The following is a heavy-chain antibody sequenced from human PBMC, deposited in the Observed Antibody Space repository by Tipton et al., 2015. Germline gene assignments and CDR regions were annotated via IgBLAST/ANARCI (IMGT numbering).Heavy chain of an antibody. CDR3: ARDGGFFCTGDSCQDY. CDR2: ISPTSVNV. V-gene: IGHV3-48*01. D-gene: IGHD2-15*01. J-gene: IGHJ4*02. Sequence: SLRLSCAASGFTFSDYSMSWVRQAPGKGLQWVSYISPTSVNVYYADSVKGRLTVSRDNSKNTLYLQMNSLRAEDTAVYYCARDGGFFCTGDSCQDYWGQGTLVTVSS. CDR1: GFTFSDYS.